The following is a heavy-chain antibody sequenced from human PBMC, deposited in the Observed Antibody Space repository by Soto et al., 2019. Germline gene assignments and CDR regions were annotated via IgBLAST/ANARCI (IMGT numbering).Heavy chain of an antibody. D-gene: IGHD2-15*01. CDR3: AHGVHCSGGDCMCYYFDF. CDR2: IYWDGDK. CDR1: GFSLSTSGVG. J-gene: IGHJ4*02. Sequence: QITLKESGPTLVKPTQTLTLTCTFSGFSLSTSGVGVGWIRQPPEKALEWLTLIYWDGDKRYSPSLRSRLTINQDTFKNQVVLYMTNLDPVDTATYYCAHGVHCSGGDCMCYYFDFWGQGTLVAVSS. V-gene: IGHV2-5*02.